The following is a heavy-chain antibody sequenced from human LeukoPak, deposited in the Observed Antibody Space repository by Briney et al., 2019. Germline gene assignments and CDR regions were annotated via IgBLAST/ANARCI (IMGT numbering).Heavy chain of an antibody. CDR3: ARGSSGSYYEAYYFDY. J-gene: IGHJ4*02. CDR2: MNPNSGNT. Sequence: ASVKVSCXASGYTFTSYDINWVRLATGQGLEWMGWMNPNSGNTGYAQKFQGRVTMTRNTSISTAYMELSSLRSEYTAVYYCARGSSGSYYEAYYFDYWGQGTLVTVSS. D-gene: IGHD1-26*01. V-gene: IGHV1-8*01. CDR1: GYTFTSYD.